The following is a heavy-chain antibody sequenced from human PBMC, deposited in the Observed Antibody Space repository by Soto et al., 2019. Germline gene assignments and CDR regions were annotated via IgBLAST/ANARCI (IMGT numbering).Heavy chain of an antibody. Sequence: QVQLVQSGAEVKKPGASVKVSCKASGYTFSSYALHWVRQAPGQGLEWMGWINAGNGNSEYSQKFQGRVTITRDTSASTVYLELSSLRLEDTGVFFCARFYGSSASWGQGSLLTVSS. CDR3: ARFYGSSAS. CDR2: INAGNGNS. D-gene: IGHD6-6*01. V-gene: IGHV1-3*01. J-gene: IGHJ4*02. CDR1: GYTFSSYA.